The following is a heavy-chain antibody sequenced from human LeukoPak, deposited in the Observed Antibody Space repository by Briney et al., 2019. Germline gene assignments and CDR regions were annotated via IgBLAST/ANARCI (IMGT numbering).Heavy chain of an antibody. D-gene: IGHD5-18*01. Sequence: VGALRLSCAPSGFSLSEYYLSWIRPAPGKGLEWVLYVCSSGCTISYADSVKGRFTISRDNAKNSLYLQMNSLRAEDTAVYYCARLLIYGYASFDIWGQRTMVTVSS. CDR3: ARLLIYGYASFDI. CDR1: GFSLSEYY. J-gene: IGHJ3*02. V-gene: IGHV3-11*01. CDR2: VCSSGCTI.